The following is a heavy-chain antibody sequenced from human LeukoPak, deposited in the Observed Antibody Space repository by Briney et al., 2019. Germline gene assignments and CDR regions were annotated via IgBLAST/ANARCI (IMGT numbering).Heavy chain of an antibody. CDR3: ARDSGSSPRFDP. D-gene: IGHD6-6*01. CDR1: GESISGFY. J-gene: IGHJ5*02. V-gene: IGHV4-59*01. Sequence: SETLSLTCTVSGESISGFYWSWIRQPPGKGLEWIGYIHYSGSTNYNPSLKSRVTISVDTSKNQFSLKLTSVTAADTAVYYCARDSGSSPRFDPWGQGTLVTVSS. CDR2: IHYSGST.